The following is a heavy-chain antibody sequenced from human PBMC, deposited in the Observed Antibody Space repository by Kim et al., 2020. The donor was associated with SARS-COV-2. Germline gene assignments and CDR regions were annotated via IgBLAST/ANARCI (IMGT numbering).Heavy chain of an antibody. CDR1: GFTFTSYA. CDR3: TKRTSGAWPFDY. V-gene: IGHV3-23*01. D-gene: IGHD2-2*01. Sequence: GGSLRLSCEASGFTFTSYAMTWVRQAPGKGLEWVASIGITGGNTYYADSVKGRFTIPRDNSRDTLFLHMNSLRAEDTAVYYCTKRTSGAWPFDYWGQGTLVTVFS. J-gene: IGHJ4*02. CDR2: IGITGGNT.